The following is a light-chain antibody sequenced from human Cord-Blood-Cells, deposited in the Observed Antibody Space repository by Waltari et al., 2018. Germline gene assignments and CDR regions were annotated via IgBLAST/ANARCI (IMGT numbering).Light chain of an antibody. CDR1: QGISSY. J-gene: IGKJ4*01. CDR3: QQLNSYPLT. Sequence: DIQLTQSPSFLSASVGDRVTITCRASQGISSYLAWYQQKPGKAPKLLIYAASTLQSGVPSRFSGSGSGTGFTLTLSSLQPEDFATYYCQQLNSYPLTFGGGTKVEIK. V-gene: IGKV1-9*01. CDR2: AAS.